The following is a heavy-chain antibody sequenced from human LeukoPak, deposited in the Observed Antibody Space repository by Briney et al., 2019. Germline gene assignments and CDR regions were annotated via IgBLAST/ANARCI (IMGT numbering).Heavy chain of an antibody. CDR1: GFTFSSYE. D-gene: IGHD6-13*01. CDR3: AKDRPTVYSSSWLHFLDS. J-gene: IGHJ4*02. V-gene: IGHV3-48*03. Sequence: GGSLRLSCAASGFTFSSYEMNWVRQAPGKGLEWVSYISNSGSTIYYADSVKGRFTISRDNAKNSLYLQMNSLRADDTAVHFCAKDRPTVYSSSWLHFLDSWGQGTLVTVSS. CDR2: ISNSGSTI.